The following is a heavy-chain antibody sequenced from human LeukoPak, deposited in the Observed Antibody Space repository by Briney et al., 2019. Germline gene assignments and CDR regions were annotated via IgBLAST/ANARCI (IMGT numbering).Heavy chain of an antibody. D-gene: IGHD3-9*01. J-gene: IGHJ4*02. Sequence: PGGSLRLSCAASGFTFSSYWMSWVRQAPGKGLEWVANIKQDGSEKYYVDSVKGRFTISRDNAKNSLYLQMNSLRAEDTAVYYCAKDLFDWLPSGECLDYWGQGTLVTVSS. CDR3: AKDLFDWLPSGECLDY. CDR1: GFTFSSYW. V-gene: IGHV3-7*01. CDR2: IKQDGSEK.